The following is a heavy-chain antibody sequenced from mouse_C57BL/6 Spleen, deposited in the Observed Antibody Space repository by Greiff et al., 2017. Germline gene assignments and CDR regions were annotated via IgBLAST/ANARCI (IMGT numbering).Heavy chain of an antibody. V-gene: IGHV1-52*01. Sequence: QVQLQQPGAELVRPGSSVKLSCKASGYTFTSYWMHWVKQRPIQGLEWIGNIDPSDSETHYNQKFKDKATLTVDKSSSTAYMQLSSLTSEDSAVYYCARDDYGGEAYWGQGTLVTVSA. CDR2: IDPSDSET. CDR1: GYTFTSYW. CDR3: ARDDYGGEAY. J-gene: IGHJ3*01. D-gene: IGHD2-4*01.